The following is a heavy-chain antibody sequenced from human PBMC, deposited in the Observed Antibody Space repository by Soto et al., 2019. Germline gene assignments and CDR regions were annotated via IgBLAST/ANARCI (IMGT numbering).Heavy chain of an antibody. V-gene: IGHV6-1*01. CDR2: TYYRSKWYY. J-gene: IGHJ4*02. Sequence: PSQTLSLTCGISGDSVSSNSAAWSWIRQSPSRGLEWLGRTYYRSKWYYDYAVSAKSRITINPDTSKNQFSLQLNSVTPEDTAVYYCAGQSSGYHLSSWGQGTLVTVAS. D-gene: IGHD3-3*02. CDR3: AGQSSGYHLSS. CDR1: GDSVSSNSAA.